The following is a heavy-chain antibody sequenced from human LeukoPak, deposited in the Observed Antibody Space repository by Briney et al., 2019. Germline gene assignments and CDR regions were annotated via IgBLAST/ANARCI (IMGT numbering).Heavy chain of an antibody. V-gene: IGHV3-30*18. Sequence: TGRSLRLSCAASGFTFNRYGMHWVRQAPGKGLEWVTVISYDGSNKYYADSVKGRFTISRDNSKNTLYLQMNSLRAEDTAIYYCAKDDSNLWHYFDYWGQGTLVTVSS. CDR2: ISYDGSNK. J-gene: IGHJ4*02. CDR3: AKDDSNLWHYFDY. CDR1: GFTFNRYG. D-gene: IGHD2-21*01.